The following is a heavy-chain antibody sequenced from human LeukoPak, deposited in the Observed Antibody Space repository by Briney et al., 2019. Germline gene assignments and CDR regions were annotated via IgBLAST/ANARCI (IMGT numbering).Heavy chain of an antibody. CDR3: AGQGQWLSTFDY. CDR1: GGSISSSSYY. V-gene: IGHV4-39*01. J-gene: IGHJ4*02. CDR2: IYYSGST. Sequence: PSETLSLTCTVSGGSISSSSYYWGWIRQPPGKGLEWIGSIYYSGSTYYNPSLKSRVTISVDTSKNQFSLKLSSVTAADTAVYYCAGQGQWLSTFDYWGQGTLVTVSS. D-gene: IGHD6-19*01.